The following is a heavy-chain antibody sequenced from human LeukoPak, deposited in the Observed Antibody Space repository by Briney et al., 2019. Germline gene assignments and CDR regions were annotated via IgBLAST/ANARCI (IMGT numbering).Heavy chain of an antibody. CDR2: INPNSGGT. V-gene: IGHV1-2*02. CDR3: ARDQYCTSTSCYPFFYY. D-gene: IGHD2-2*01. CDR1: GYTFTGYY. Sequence: ASVKVSCKASGYTFTGYYVHWVRQAPGQGLEWMGWINPNSGGTNYAQKFQGRVTMTRDTSISTAYMELSGLRSDDTALYYCARDQYCTSTSCYPFFYYWGQGTLVTVSS. J-gene: IGHJ4*02.